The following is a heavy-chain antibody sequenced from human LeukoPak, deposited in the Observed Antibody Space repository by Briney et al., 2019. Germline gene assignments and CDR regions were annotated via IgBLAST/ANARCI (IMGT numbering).Heavy chain of an antibody. Sequence: SETLSLTCTVSGGSISSYYWSWIRQPAGKGLEWIGRIYTSGSTNYNPSLKSRVTMSVDTSKNQFSLKLSSVTAADTAVYYCARVKVSWSGYESLDYWGQGTLVTVSS. CDR1: GGSISSYY. D-gene: IGHD3-3*01. V-gene: IGHV4-4*07. J-gene: IGHJ4*02. CDR3: ARVKVSWSGYESLDY. CDR2: IYTSGST.